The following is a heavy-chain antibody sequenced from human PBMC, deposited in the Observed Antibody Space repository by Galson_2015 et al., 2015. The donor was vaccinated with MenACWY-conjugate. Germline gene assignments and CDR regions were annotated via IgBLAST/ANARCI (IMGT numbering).Heavy chain of an antibody. V-gene: IGHV1-18*04. CDR2: ISASNGDT. Sequence: SVKVSCKASGYTLTNYGISWVRHTPGQGLEWLGWISASNGDTNYAQKFQDRVTLSTDTSTTTAYMELRSLRSDDTAVYYCARDGASVSTDIWFDPWGQGTLVTVSS. CDR3: ARDGASVSTDIWFDP. J-gene: IGHJ5*02. CDR1: GYTLTNYG. D-gene: IGHD2-8*02.